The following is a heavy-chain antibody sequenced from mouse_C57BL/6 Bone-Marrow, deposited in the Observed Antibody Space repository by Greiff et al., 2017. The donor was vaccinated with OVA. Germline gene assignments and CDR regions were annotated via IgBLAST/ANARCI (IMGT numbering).Heavy chain of an antibody. CDR2: IDHSDSYT. CDR1: GYTFTSYW. J-gene: IGHJ1*03. D-gene: IGHD1-1*01. Sequence: QVQLQQPGAELVMPGASVKLSCKASGYTFTSYWMHWVKQRPGQGLEWIGEIDHSDSYTNYNQKFKGKSTLTVDKSSSTAYMQLSSLTSEDSAVYYCAREGYYGSSYFYWYFDVWGTGTTVTVSS. CDR3: AREGYYGSSYFYWYFDV. V-gene: IGHV1-69*01.